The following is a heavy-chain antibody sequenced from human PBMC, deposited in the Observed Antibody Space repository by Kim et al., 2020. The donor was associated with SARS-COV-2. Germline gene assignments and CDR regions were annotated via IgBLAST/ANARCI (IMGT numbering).Heavy chain of an antibody. D-gene: IGHD3-22*01. V-gene: IGHV3-21*01. CDR2: ISSSSSYI. Sequence: GGSLRLSCAASGFTFSSYSMNWVRQAPGKGLEWVSSISSSSSYIYYADSVKGRFTISRDNAKNSLYLQMNSLRAEDTAVYYCARDLSSYDSSVDHWGQGTLVTVSS. J-gene: IGHJ4*02. CDR3: ARDLSSYDSSVDH. CDR1: GFTFSSYS.